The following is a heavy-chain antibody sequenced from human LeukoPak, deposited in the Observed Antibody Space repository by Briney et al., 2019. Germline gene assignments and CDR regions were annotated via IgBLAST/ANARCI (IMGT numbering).Heavy chain of an antibody. D-gene: IGHD5-12*01. J-gene: IGHJ6*03. CDR2: IYTSGST. CDR3: AGGIYRYYYVDV. CDR1: GRSISSGSYY. V-gene: IGHV4-61*02. Sequence: KPSQTLSLTCTVSGRSISSGSYYWSWIRQPAGKGLEWIGRIYTSGSTNYNPSLKSRVTISVDTSKNQFSLKLSSVTAADTAVYYCAGGIYRYYYVDVWGKGTTVTISS.